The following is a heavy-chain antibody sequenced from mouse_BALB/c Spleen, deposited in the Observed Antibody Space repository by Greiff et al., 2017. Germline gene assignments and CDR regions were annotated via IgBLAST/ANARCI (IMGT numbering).Heavy chain of an antibody. CDR3: ASMITTEGYFDV. CDR2: ISYSGST. D-gene: IGHD2-4*01. J-gene: IGHJ1*01. CDR1: GYSITSDYA. V-gene: IGHV3-2*02. Sequence: EVKLQESGPGLVKPSQSLSLTCTVTGYSITSDYAWNWIRQFPGNKLEWMGYISYSGSTSYNPSLKSRISITRDTSKNQFFLQLNSVTTEDTATYYCASMITTEGYFDVWGAGTTVTVSS.